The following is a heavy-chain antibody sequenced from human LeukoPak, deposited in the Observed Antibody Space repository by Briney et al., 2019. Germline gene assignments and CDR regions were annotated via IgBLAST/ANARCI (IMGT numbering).Heavy chain of an antibody. CDR1: GYTFISYG. CDR3: ASVLPAGSSSWYHYFQH. Sequence: ASVTVSYKASGYTFISYGISWVRQAPGQGLEWMGWISAYNGNTNYAQKLQGRVTMTTTTTTATAYIELRSLRSDDTGVYYCASVLPAGSSSWYHYFQHWGQGTLVTVSS. J-gene: IGHJ1*01. V-gene: IGHV1-18*01. CDR2: ISAYNGNT. D-gene: IGHD6-13*01.